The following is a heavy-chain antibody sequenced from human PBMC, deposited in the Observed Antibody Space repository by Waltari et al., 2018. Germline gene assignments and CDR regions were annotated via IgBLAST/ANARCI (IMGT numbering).Heavy chain of an antibody. V-gene: IGHV4-31*09. J-gene: IGHJ4*02. CDR3: VVGTMFYYFDY. CDR1: GGSISSGGYY. Sequence: QVQLQESGPGLVKPSQTLSLTCTVSGGSISSGGYYWSWIRQHPGKGLEWIGYIYHSGSTYYNPSLKSRVTISVDRSKNQFSLKLSSVTAADTAVYYCVVGTMFYYFDYWGQGTLVTVSS. CDR2: IYHSGST. D-gene: IGHD3-10*02.